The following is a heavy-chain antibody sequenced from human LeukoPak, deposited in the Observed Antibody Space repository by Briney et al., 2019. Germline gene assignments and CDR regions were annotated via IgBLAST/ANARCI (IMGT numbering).Heavy chain of an antibody. Sequence: PGGSLRLSCAASGFTFSSYAMHWVRQAPGKGLEWVAVISYDGSNKYYADSVKGRFTISRDNSKNTLYLQVNSLRAEDTAVYYCAKGSYYDSSGYYYFDYWGQGTLVTVSS. CDR3: AKGSYYDSSGYYYFDY. V-gene: IGHV3-30-3*01. J-gene: IGHJ4*02. D-gene: IGHD3-22*01. CDR1: GFTFSSYA. CDR2: ISYDGSNK.